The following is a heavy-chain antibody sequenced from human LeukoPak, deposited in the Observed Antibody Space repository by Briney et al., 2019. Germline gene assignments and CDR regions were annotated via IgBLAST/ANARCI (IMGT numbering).Heavy chain of an antibody. D-gene: IGHD2-2*01. J-gene: IGHJ3*02. CDR2: INHSGST. Sequence: SETLSLTCAVYGGSFSGYYWSWIRQPPGKGLEWIGEINHSGSTNYNPSLKSRVTISVGTSKNQFSLKLSSVTAADTAVYCCARGRSSTTSGAFDIWGQGTMVTVSS. CDR1: GGSFSGYY. V-gene: IGHV4-34*01. CDR3: ARGRSSTTSGAFDI.